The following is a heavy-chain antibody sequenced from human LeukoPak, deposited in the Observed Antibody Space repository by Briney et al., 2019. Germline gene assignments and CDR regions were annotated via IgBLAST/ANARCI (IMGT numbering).Heavy chain of an antibody. V-gene: IGHV4-59*01. D-gene: IGHD6-13*01. J-gene: IGHJ3*02. CDR2: IYYSGST. CDR1: GGSISGYY. CDR3: ARVAYSSRWLAPPLYAFDI. Sequence: TSETLSLTCAVSGGSISGYYWSWMRQPPGKGLECIGYIYYSGSTNYNPSLKSRVTISLDTSKNQCSLKLTSVTAAATAVYYCARVAYSSRWLAPPLYAFDIWGQGTMVTVSS.